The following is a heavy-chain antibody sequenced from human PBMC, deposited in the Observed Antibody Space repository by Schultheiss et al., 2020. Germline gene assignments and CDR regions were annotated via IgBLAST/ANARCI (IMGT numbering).Heavy chain of an antibody. Sequence: GESLKISCAASGFTFSSYGMHWVRQAPGKGLEWVAVIWYDGSNKYYADSVKGRFTISRDNSKNTLYLQMNSLRAEDTAVYYCAGGSYSPFDYWGQGTLVTVAS. CDR3: AGGSYSPFDY. CDR1: GFTFSSYG. D-gene: IGHD1-26*01. J-gene: IGHJ4*02. V-gene: IGHV3-33*01. CDR2: IWYDGSNK.